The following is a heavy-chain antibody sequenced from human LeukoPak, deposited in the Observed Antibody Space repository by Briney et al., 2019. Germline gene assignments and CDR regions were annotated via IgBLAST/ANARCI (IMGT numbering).Heavy chain of an antibody. V-gene: IGHV4-31*03. D-gene: IGHD6-19*01. Sequence: PSQTLSLTCTVSGDSISSNGYYWSWIRQHPERGLEWIGYIYHRGDTYYNPSLRSRISVSIDTSKNQFSLKLSSVTAADTAVYYCARGSGQWLATAPNDAFDIWGQGTMVTVSS. J-gene: IGHJ3*02. CDR3: ARGSGQWLATAPNDAFDI. CDR2: IYHRGDT. CDR1: GDSISSNGYY.